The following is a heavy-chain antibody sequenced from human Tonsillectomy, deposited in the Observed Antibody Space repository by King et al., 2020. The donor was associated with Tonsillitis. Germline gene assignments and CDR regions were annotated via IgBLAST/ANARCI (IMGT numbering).Heavy chain of an antibody. CDR2: IYYTGST. Sequence: QLQESGPGLVKPSQTLSLSCTVSGGSISSGGYFWSWIRQHPGKGLEWIGYIYYTGSTYYNPSLNSRVTISVDTSKNQFSLKLSSVTAADTALYYCARGYCSSTSCYSLDTFDIWGQGTMVTVSS. CDR3: ARGYCSSTSCYSLDTFDI. CDR1: GGSISSGGYF. V-gene: IGHV4-31*03. D-gene: IGHD2-2*02. J-gene: IGHJ3*02.